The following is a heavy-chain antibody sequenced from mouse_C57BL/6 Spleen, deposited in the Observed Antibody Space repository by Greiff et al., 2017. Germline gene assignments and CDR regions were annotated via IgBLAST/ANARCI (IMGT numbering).Heavy chain of an antibody. CDR1: GFTFSDAW. V-gene: IGHV6-6*01. Sequence: EVQGVESGGGLVQPGGSMKLSCAASGFTFSDAWMDWVRQSPEKGLEWVAEIRHKANNHATYYAESVKGRFTISRDYSKSSVYLQMNSLRAEDTGIYYCTGEYWYFDVWGTGTTVTVSS. J-gene: IGHJ1*03. CDR3: TGEYWYFDV. CDR2: IRHKANNHAT.